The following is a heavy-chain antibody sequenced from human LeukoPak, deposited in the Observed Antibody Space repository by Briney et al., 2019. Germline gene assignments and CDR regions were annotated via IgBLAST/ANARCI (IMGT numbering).Heavy chain of an antibody. D-gene: IGHD6-6*01. Sequence: SETLSLTCTVSGGSISSSSYYWGWIRQPPGKGLEWIGSIYYSGSTYYNPSLKSRVTISVDTSRNQFSLSLRSVTAADTALYYCARGFRGSSDAFDIWGQGTVVTVSS. J-gene: IGHJ3*02. CDR1: GGSISSSSYY. V-gene: IGHV4-39*07. CDR2: IYYSGST. CDR3: ARGFRGSSDAFDI.